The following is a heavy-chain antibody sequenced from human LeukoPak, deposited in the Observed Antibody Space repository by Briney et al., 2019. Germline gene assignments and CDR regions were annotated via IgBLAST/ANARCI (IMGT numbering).Heavy chain of an antibody. D-gene: IGHD1-26*01. CDR2: INHSGST. CDR1: GGSFSGYY. CDR3: ARLIWELLPIYYYYYMDV. V-gene: IGHV4-34*01. Sequence: PSETLSLTCAVYGGSFSGYYWSWIRQPPGKGLEWIGEINHSGSTNYNPSLKSRVTISVDTSKNQFSLKLSSVTAADTAVYYCARLIWELLPIYYYYYMDVWGKGTTVTISS. J-gene: IGHJ6*03.